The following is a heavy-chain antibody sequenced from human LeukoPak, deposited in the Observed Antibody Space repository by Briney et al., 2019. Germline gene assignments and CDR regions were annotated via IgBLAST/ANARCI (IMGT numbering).Heavy chain of an antibody. Sequence: PGGSLRLSCATSGFTFSHYGMHWVRQAPGKGLEWVAVIWSDGSNRFYADSVKGRFTMSRDDSRDTVYLQMDRLTAKDTAVYYCAKDAQRGFDYSNSLENWGQGTLVIVSS. CDR1: GFTFSHYG. D-gene: IGHD4-11*01. V-gene: IGHV3-33*06. J-gene: IGHJ4*02. CDR2: IWSDGSNR. CDR3: AKDAQRGFDYSNSLEN.